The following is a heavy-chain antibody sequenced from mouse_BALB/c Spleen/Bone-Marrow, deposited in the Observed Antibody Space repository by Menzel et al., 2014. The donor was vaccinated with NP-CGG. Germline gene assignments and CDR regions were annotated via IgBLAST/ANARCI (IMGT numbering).Heavy chain of an antibody. D-gene: IGHD1-1*01. Sequence: EVQLVESGGGLVKPGGSLKLSCAASGFTFSDYYMYWVRQTPEKRLEWVATISNGGSYTYYPDSVKGRFTISRDNAKNNLYLQMSSLKSEDTAMYYCARDSLYYYGSSYGYFDVWGAGTTVTVSS. CDR3: ARDSLYYYGSSYGYFDV. J-gene: IGHJ1*01. CDR1: GFTFSDYY. V-gene: IGHV5-4*02. CDR2: ISNGGSYT.